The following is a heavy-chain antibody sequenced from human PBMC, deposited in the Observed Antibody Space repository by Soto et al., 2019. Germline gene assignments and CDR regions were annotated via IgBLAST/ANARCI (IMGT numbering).Heavy chain of an antibody. J-gene: IGHJ4*02. CDR1: GCTFSSYA. V-gene: IGHV1-69*13. CDR3: ARGSQGEQQYVGYGDYDPFDY. CDR2: IIPIFGTA. D-gene: IGHD4-17*01. Sequence: SVKVSCKASGCTFSSYAISWVRQAPGQGLEWMGGIIPIFGTANYAQKFQGRVTIAADESTSTAYMELSSLRSEDTAVYYCARGSQGEQQYVGYGDYDPFDYWGQGTLFTVSS.